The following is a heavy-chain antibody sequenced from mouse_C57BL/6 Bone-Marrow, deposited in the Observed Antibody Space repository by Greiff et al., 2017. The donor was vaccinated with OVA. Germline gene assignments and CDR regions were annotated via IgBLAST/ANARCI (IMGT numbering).Heavy chain of an antibody. D-gene: IGHD2-4*01. CDR1: GYSFSDYS. CDR3: ARSNDFLFAY. Sequence: EVQLVESGPELVKPGASVKISCKASGYSFSDYSMNWVKQSPGKSLEWIGVINPNYGYTNYNQKFKGKATLTADQSSSTAYMQLSSLTSEDSAVYSCARSNDFLFAYWGQGTLVTVSA. V-gene: IGHV1-39*01. CDR2: INPNYGYT. J-gene: IGHJ3*01.